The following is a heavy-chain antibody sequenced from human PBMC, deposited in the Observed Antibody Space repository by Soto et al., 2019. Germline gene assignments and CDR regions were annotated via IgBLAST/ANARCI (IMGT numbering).Heavy chain of an antibody. CDR2: ISFDGTKK. Sequence: WGSLRLSCAASGFTFSIYAFRFFRHSPCKCLEWVAVISFDGTKKYYSDSVKGRFTISRDNLKNTLYLQMNNLRVEDAALYFCAREDDYGYRYINYGLDVWGQGTTVTVSS. D-gene: IGHD4-17*01. CDR1: GFTFSIYA. J-gene: IGHJ6*02. CDR3: AREDDYGYRYINYGLDV. V-gene: IGHV3-30-3*01.